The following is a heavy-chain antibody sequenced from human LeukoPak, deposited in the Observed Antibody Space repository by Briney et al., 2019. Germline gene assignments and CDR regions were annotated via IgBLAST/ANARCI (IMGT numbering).Heavy chain of an antibody. V-gene: IGHV4-59*11. CDR1: GGSISSHY. CDR3: ARDFGRGYCSSTSCFVPWFDP. D-gene: IGHD2-2*01. Sequence: SETLSLTCTVSGGSISSHYWSWIRQPPGKGLEWIGYIYHSGSSNYNPSLKSRVTISVETSKNQFPLKLSSVTAADTAVYYCARDFGRGYCSSTSCFVPWFDPWGQGTLVTVSS. J-gene: IGHJ5*02. CDR2: IYHSGSS.